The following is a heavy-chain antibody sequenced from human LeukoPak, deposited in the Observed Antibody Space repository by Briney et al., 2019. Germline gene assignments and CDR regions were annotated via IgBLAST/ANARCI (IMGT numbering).Heavy chain of an antibody. CDR1: GFTFSSFA. D-gene: IGHD2-8*02. Sequence: GGSLRLSCAASGFTFSSFAMTWVRQAPGKGLEWVSTVSGSAGRTDYADSVKGRFTISRDNLKDTLYLQMNGLRAEDTAVYYCAKNRGHCVDGVCHNYYYMDVWGRGTTVTVSS. CDR2: VSGSAGRT. V-gene: IGHV3-23*01. CDR3: AKNRGHCVDGVCHNYYYMDV. J-gene: IGHJ6*03.